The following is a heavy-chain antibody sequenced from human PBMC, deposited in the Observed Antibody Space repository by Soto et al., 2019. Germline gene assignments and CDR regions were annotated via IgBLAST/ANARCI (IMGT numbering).Heavy chain of an antibody. CDR1: GGSIRSGGYY. Sequence: TSETLSLTCTVSGGSIRSGGYYWSWIRQHPGKGLEWIGYIYYSGSTYYNPSLKSRVTISVDTSKNQFSLKLSSVTAADTAVYYCAGSPYYYGSGRGVASYNYGMDVWGQGTTVTVSS. J-gene: IGHJ6*02. CDR2: IYYSGST. CDR3: AGSPYYYGSGRGVASYNYGMDV. D-gene: IGHD3-10*01. V-gene: IGHV4-31*03.